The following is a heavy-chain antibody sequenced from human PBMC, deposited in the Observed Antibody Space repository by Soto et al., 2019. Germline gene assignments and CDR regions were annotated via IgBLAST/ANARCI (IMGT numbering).Heavy chain of an antibody. D-gene: IGHD2-15*01. V-gene: IGHV3-23*01. CDR3: AKGGFCSGGSCYPGFDY. CDR1: GFTFNNYA. CDR2: ISGGGGTT. J-gene: IGHJ4*02. Sequence: EVQLLESGGGLVQPGGSLRLSCAASGFTFNNYAMSWVRQAPGKGLEWVSVISGGGGTTYYADSARGRFTISRDNSKNTLYLQMNSLRAEDTAIYYCAKGGFCSGGSCYPGFDYWGQGTLVTVSS.